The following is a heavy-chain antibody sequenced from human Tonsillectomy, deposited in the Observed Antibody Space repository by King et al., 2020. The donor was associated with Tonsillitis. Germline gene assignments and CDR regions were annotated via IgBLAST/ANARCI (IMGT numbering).Heavy chain of an antibody. D-gene: IGHD2-2*01. J-gene: IGHJ3*02. CDR2: IYYSVST. V-gene: IGHV4-30-4*01. Sequence: VQLQESGPGLVKPSQTLSLTCTVSGGSISSGDYYWSWSRQPPGKGLEWIGYIYYSVSTYYNPSLKSRLIISVDTSKNQFSLNLSSVTAADTAVYYCARLVPPLAAFDIWGHGTMVTVSS. CDR3: ARLVPPLAAFDI. CDR1: GGSISSGDYY.